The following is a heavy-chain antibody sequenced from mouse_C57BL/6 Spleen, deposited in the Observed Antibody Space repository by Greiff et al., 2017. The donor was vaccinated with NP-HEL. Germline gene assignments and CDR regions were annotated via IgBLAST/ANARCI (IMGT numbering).Heavy chain of an antibody. CDR2: IDPETGGT. J-gene: IGHJ1*03. CDR3: TRKGNYLWYFDV. D-gene: IGHD1-1*02. CDR1: GYTFTDYE. V-gene: IGHV1-15*01. Sequence: VQLQQSGAELVRPGASVTLSCKASGYTFTDYEMHWVKQTPVHGLEWIGAIDPETGGTAYNQKFKGKAILTADKSSSTAYMELRSLTSEDSAVYYCTRKGNYLWYFDVWGTGTTVTVSS.